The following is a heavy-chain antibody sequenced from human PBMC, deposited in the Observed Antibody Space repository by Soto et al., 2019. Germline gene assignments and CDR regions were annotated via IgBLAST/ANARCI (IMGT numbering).Heavy chain of an antibody. J-gene: IGHJ4*02. D-gene: IGHD3-10*01. CDR1: GFTFSSYG. V-gene: IGHV3-30*18. Sequence: QVQLVESGGGVVQPGRSLRLSCAASGFTFSSYGMHWVRQAPGKGLEWVAVISYDGSNKYYADYVKGRFTISRDNSKNTMYLQMNSLRAEDTAVYYCAKSGSGSYVAERWGQGTLVTGSS. CDR3: AKSGSGSYVAER. CDR2: ISYDGSNK.